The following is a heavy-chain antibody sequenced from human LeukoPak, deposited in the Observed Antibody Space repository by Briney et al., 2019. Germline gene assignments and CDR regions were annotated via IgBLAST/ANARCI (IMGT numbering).Heavy chain of an antibody. CDR2: ISDSGGST. D-gene: IGHD2-15*01. J-gene: IGHJ6*02. CDR1: GFPFSSYS. CDR3: VRGYSFGPYGMDV. V-gene: IGHV3-64D*09. Sequence: GGSLRLSCSASGFPFSSYSMHWVRQAPGKGLEYVSAISDSGGSTYYADSMKGRFTISRDNSKNTLYLQMSSLRAEDTAVYFCVRGYSFGPYGMDVWGQGTTVTVSS.